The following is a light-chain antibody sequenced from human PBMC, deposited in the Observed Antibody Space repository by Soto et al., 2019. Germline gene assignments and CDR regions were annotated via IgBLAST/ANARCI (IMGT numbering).Light chain of an antibody. J-gene: IGKJ3*01. V-gene: IGKV1-39*01. CDR2: AAS. CDR3: QQIYSTPFT. Sequence: DIQMTQSPSSLSASVGDRVTISCRASQSISNHLNWYQHKPGKAPKVLIYAASSLQGGVPSRFSGSGSGTDFTLTINSLQPEDFATYYCQQIYSTPFTFGPGTKVDIK. CDR1: QSISNH.